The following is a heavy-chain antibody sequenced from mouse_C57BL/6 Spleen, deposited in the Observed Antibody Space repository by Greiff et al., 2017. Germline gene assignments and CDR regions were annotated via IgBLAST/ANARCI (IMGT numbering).Heavy chain of an antibody. CDR1: GYTFTSYW. V-gene: IGHV1-64*01. D-gene: IGHD3-3*01. CDR3: ASERDAWFAY. J-gene: IGHJ3*01. CDR2: IPPNSGST. Sequence: VQLQQPGAELVKPGASVKLSCKASGYTFTSYWMHWVKQRPGQGLEWIGMIPPNSGSTNYNEKFKSKATLTVDKSSSTAYMQLSSLTSEDSAVYYCASERDAWFAYWGQGTLVTVSA.